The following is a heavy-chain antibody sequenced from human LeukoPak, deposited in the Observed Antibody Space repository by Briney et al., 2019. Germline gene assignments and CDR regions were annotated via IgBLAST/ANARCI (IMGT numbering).Heavy chain of an antibody. CDR3: ARVDTAMVTVDY. Sequence: LETLSLTCTVSGGSIGTYFWSWIRQPPGKGLEWIGYIYYSGSTNYNPSLKSRVTMSVDTPKNQFSLKLSSVTAADTAVYYCARVDTAMVTVDYWGQGTLVTVST. J-gene: IGHJ4*02. CDR2: IYYSGST. V-gene: IGHV4-59*08. D-gene: IGHD5-18*01. CDR1: GGSIGTYF.